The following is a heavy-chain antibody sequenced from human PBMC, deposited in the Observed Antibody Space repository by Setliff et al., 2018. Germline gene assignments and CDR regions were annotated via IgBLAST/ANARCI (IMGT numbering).Heavy chain of an antibody. D-gene: IGHD2-15*01. CDR1: GYTFNNYG. V-gene: IGHV1-18*01. CDR3: ARAPPKIVVTVAALDY. J-gene: IGHJ4*02. Sequence: ASVKVSCKASGYTFNNYGINLVRQAPGQGLEWMAWISAYNGYIVYAQKFQGRVTVTTDTSTSTAYMELRSLRSDDTAVYYCARAPPKIVVTVAALDYWGQGALVTVSS. CDR2: ISAYNGYI.